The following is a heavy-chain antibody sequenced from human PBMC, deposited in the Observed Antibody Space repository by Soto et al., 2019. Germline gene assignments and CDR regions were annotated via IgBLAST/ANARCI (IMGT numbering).Heavy chain of an antibody. Sequence: SETLSLTCTVSGGSISSGDYYWSWIRQPPGKGLEWIGYIYYSGSTYYNPSLKSRVTISVDTSKNQFSLKLSSVTAADTAVYYCARGFTIFGVVIYNWFAPWGQGTLVTVSS. CDR2: IYYSGST. CDR1: GGSISSGDYY. V-gene: IGHV4-30-4*01. D-gene: IGHD3-3*01. J-gene: IGHJ5*02. CDR3: ARGFTIFGVVIYNWFAP.